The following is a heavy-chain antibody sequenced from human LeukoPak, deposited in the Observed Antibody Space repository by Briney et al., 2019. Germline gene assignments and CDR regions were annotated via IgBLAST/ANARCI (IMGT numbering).Heavy chain of an antibody. CDR2: IYYSGST. CDR1: GGSISSYY. CDR3: ARGHLSYCSGGSCYGVFYWYFDL. Sequence: SETLSLTCTVSGGSISSYYWSWIRQPPGKGLEWIGYIYYSGSTNYNPSLKSRVTISVDTSENQFSLKLSSVTAADTAVYYCARGHLSYCSGGSCYGVFYWYFDLWGRGTLVTVSS. J-gene: IGHJ2*01. D-gene: IGHD2-15*01. V-gene: IGHV4-59*01.